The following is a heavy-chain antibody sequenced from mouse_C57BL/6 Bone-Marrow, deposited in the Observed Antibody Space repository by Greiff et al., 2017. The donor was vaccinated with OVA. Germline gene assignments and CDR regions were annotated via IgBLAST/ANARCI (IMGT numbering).Heavy chain of an antibody. CDR3: AKNRDYEDYFDY. V-gene: IGHV2-4*01. Sequence: VKLEESGPGLVQPSQSLSITCTVSGFSLTSYGVHWVRQPPGKGLEWLGVIWSGGSTDYNAAFISRLSISKDNSKSQVFFKMNSLQADDTAIYYCAKNRDYEDYFDYWGQGTTLTVSS. CDR1: GFSLTSYG. D-gene: IGHD1-1*01. CDR2: IWSGGST. J-gene: IGHJ2*01.